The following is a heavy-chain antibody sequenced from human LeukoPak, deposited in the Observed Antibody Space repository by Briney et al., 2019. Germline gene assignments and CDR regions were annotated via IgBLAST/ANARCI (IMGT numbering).Heavy chain of an antibody. D-gene: IGHD5-18*01. CDR2: ISGSGGST. Sequence: GGSLRLSCAASGFTFSRYSMNWVRQAPGKGLEWVSAISGSGGSTYYADSVKGRFTISRDNSKNTLYLQMNSLRAEDTAVYYCAKDFEGYDYWGQGTLVTVSS. CDR1: GFTFSRYS. V-gene: IGHV3-23*01. J-gene: IGHJ4*02. CDR3: AKDFEGYDY.